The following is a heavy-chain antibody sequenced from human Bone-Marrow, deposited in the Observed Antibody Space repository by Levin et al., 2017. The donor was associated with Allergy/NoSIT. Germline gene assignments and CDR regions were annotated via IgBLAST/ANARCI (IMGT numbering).Heavy chain of an antibody. V-gene: IGHV3-21*01. CDR1: GFTFSSYS. J-gene: IGHJ4*02. Sequence: ETLSLTCAASGFTFSSYSMNWVRQAPGKGLEWVSSISSSSSYIYYADSVKGRFTISRDNAKNSLYLQMNSLRAEDTAVYYCATYYYDSSGYYQFDYWGQGTLVTVSS. D-gene: IGHD3-22*01. CDR3: ATYYYDSSGYYQFDY. CDR2: ISSSSSYI.